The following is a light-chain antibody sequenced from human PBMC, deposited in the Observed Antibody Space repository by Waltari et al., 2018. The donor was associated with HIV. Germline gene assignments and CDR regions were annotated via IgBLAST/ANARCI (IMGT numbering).Light chain of an antibody. CDR2: EVN. CDR1: SSDLGAYNF. CDR3: SSFTSSNTYV. Sequence: QSALTQPASVSGSLGQSITISCTGTSSDLGAYNFVSWYQQHPGKVPKLLIYEVNSRPSGISNRFSGSKSGNTASLTISGLQVEDEADYSCSSFTSSNTYVFGSGTTVTVL. V-gene: IGLV2-14*01. J-gene: IGLJ1*01.